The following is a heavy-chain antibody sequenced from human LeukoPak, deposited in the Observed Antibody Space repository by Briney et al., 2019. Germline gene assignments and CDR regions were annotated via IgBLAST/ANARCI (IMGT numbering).Heavy chain of an antibody. CDR2: ISHSGST. Sequence: SETLSLTCTFYGGSLSGYYWSWIRQPPGKGLEWIGEISHSGSTYYNPSLKSRVTISVDTSKNQFSLKLSSVTAADTAVYYCASDPGWSGGAFDIWGQGTLVTVSS. V-gene: IGHV4-34*01. D-gene: IGHD3-3*01. J-gene: IGHJ3*02. CDR1: GGSLSGYY. CDR3: ASDPGWSGGAFDI.